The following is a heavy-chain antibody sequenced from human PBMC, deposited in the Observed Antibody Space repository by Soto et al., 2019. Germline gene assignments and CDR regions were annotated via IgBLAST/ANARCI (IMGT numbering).Heavy chain of an antibody. Sequence: SETLSLTCSVSGGSISSYYWTWIRQPAGKGLEWIGRIYTSGTTNYNPSPESRVTMSVDTSKNQFSLRLSSVTAADTAVYYCARGRGSTGTTYYFDYWGQGTLVTVSS. CDR1: GGSISSYY. CDR2: IYTSGTT. V-gene: IGHV4-4*07. CDR3: ARGRGSTGTTYYFDY. D-gene: IGHD1-1*01. J-gene: IGHJ4*02.